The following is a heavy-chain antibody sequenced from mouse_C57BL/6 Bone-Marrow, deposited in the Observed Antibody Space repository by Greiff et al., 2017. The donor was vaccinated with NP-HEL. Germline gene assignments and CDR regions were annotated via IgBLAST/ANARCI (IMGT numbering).Heavy chain of an antibody. CDR2: IRSKSSNYAT. CDR1: GFTFNTYA. CDR3: VRGGLYYDYDEWYFDV. V-gene: IGHV10-3*01. J-gene: IGHJ1*03. D-gene: IGHD2-4*01. Sequence: EVQLVESGGGLVQPKGSLKLSCAASGFTFNTYAMHWVRQAPGKGLEWVARIRSKSSNYATYYADSVKDRFTISRDDSQSMLYLQMNNLKTEDTAMYYCVRGGLYYDYDEWYFDVWGTGTTVTVSS.